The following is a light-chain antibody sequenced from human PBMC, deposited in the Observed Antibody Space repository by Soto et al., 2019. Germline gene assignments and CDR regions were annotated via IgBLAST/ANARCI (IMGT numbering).Light chain of an antibody. CDR2: GAS. CDR3: QQYGTSEII. CDR1: QSVSSNH. V-gene: IGKV3-20*01. J-gene: IGKJ5*01. Sequence: EIVLTQSPGTLSLSPGERATLSCRASQSVSSNHLAWYQQKPGQAPRLLIYGASTRASGIPDRFSGSGSGTDFTLTITRLEPEDFAVFYCQQYGTSEIIFGQGTRLEIK.